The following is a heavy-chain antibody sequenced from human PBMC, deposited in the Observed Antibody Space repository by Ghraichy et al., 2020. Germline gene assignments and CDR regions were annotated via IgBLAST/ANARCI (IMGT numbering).Heavy chain of an antibody. Sequence: GESLNISCAASGFTFTASTIHWVRQASGKGLEWVGRIRSKANSYTTSYSASVEGRFTISRDDSKNTAYLQMDSLKTEDTALYYGIRRDYGDYMIDYWGQGTLVTVSS. CDR1: GFTFTAST. D-gene: IGHD4-17*01. CDR3: IRRDYGDYMIDY. CDR2: IRSKANSYTT. J-gene: IGHJ4*02. V-gene: IGHV3-73*01.